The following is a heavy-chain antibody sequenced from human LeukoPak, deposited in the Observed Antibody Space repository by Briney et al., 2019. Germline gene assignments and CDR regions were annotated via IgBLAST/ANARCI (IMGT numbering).Heavy chain of an antibody. D-gene: IGHD3-3*01. CDR2: IYHSGSA. V-gene: IGHV4-30-2*01. CDR1: GGSISSGGYS. CDR3: ARSDFWIFDP. J-gene: IGHJ5*02. Sequence: SGTLSLTCAVSGGSISSGGYSWSWIRQPPGKGLEWIGYIYHSGSAYYNPSLKSRVTISVDRSKNQFSLKLSSVTAADTAVYYCARSDFWIFDPWGQGTLVTVSS.